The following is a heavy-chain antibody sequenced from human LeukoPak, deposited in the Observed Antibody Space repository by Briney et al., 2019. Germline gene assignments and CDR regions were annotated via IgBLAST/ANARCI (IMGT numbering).Heavy chain of an antibody. CDR1: GFTFSSYA. V-gene: IGHV3-23*01. CDR2: ISGSGGST. Sequence: GGSLRLSCAASGFTFSSYAMSWVRQAPGKGLEWVSAISGSGGSTYSADSVKGRFTISRDKSKNTLYLQMNSLRAEDTAVYYCAKVWSRALRFLEWRDYWGQGTLVTVSS. CDR3: AKVWSRALRFLEWRDY. D-gene: IGHD3-3*01. J-gene: IGHJ4*02.